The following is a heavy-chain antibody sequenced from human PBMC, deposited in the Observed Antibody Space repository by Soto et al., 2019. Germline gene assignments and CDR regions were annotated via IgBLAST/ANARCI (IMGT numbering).Heavy chain of an antibody. Sequence: XXTLSLPFTVSGGSVSSSSYYWGSIRQPPGQGLEWIGSIYYSGSTYYNPSLKSRVTISVDTSKNQFSLKLSSVTAADTAVYYCARLDYYDSRAFDYWGQGTLVTVSS. CDR3: ARLDYYDSRAFDY. J-gene: IGHJ4*02. V-gene: IGHV4-39*01. CDR1: GGSVSSSSYY. D-gene: IGHD3-22*01. CDR2: IYYSGST.